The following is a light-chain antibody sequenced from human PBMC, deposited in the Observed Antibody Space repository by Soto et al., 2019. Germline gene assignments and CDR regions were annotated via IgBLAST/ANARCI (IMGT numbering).Light chain of an antibody. CDR3: QHYNGHSEA. Sequence: IQLTQSPSSLSASVGDRVTMTYRASQGIGSYLAWYQQKPGKAPKLLIYAASTLQSGVPSSFSGSGSGTDFTLTISSLQPDDFATYYCQHYNGHSEAFGQGTKVDIK. V-gene: IGKV1-9*01. CDR2: AAS. J-gene: IGKJ1*01. CDR1: QGIGSY.